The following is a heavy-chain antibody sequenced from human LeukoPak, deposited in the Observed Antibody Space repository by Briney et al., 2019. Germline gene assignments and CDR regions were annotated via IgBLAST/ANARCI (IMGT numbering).Heavy chain of an antibody. Sequence: ASVKVSCKASGYTFTSYYMHWVRQAPGQGLEWMGIINPSGGSTSYAQKFQGRVTMTRDTSTSTVYMELSSLRSEDTAVSYCARDHEYYYGSGSYYPGGCDYWGQGTLVTVSS. CDR3: ARDHEYYYGSGSYYPGGCDY. V-gene: IGHV1-46*01. D-gene: IGHD3-10*01. J-gene: IGHJ4*02. CDR2: INPSGGST. CDR1: GYTFTSYY.